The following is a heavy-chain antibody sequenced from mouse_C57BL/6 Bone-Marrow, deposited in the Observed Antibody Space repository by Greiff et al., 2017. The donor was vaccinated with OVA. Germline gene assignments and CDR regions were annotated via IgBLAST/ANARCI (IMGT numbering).Heavy chain of an antibody. Sequence: VQLQQSVAELVRPGASVKLSCTASGFNIKNTYMHWVKQRPEQGLEWIGRIDPANGNTKYAPTFPGKATITADTSSNTAYLQLSSLTSEDTAIYDGARWVDYGSSRDAMDYWGQGTAVTVSS. CDR1: GFNIKNTY. D-gene: IGHD1-1*01. CDR2: IDPANGNT. V-gene: IGHV14-3*01. J-gene: IGHJ4*01. CDR3: ARWVDYGSSRDAMDY.